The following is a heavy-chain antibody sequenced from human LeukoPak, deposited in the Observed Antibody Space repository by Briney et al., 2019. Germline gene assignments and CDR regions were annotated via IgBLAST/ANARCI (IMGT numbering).Heavy chain of an antibody. Sequence: ASLKVSCKTSGFTFNNHYMHWLRQAPGQGREWMGWIKPDSVATNYAQKFQGRFTMSRDMSISTVYMELSSLTSDDTAMYWCARDHDYGPDYWGQGTLVTVSA. CDR2: IKPDSVAT. CDR3: ARDHDYGPDY. CDR1: GFTFNNHY. J-gene: IGHJ4*02. D-gene: IGHD4/OR15-4a*01. V-gene: IGHV1-2*02.